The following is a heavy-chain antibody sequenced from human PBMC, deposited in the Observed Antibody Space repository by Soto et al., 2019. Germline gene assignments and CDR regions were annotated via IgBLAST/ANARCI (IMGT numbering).Heavy chain of an antibody. V-gene: IGHV3-72*01. D-gene: IGHD4-17*01. CDR3: ARGQVTTLDY. CDR1: GFTFSDHY. Sequence: RGSLRLSCAASGFTFSDHYMDWVRQDPGKGLEWVGRTRNKANNYTTQYTASVKGRFTISRDDSKNTLYLQMNSLRAEDTAVYYCARGQVTTLDYWGQGTLVTVSS. J-gene: IGHJ4*02. CDR2: TRNKANNYTT.